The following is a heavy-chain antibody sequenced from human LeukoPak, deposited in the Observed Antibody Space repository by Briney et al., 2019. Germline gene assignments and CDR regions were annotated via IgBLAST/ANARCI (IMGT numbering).Heavy chain of an antibody. V-gene: IGHV4-61*08. CDR3: AREYSAFDH. J-gene: IGHJ4*01. D-gene: IGHD4-11*01. CDR2: VYHNGNI. CDR1: GDPISSYSDY. Sequence: SSETLSLTCTVSGDPISSYSDYKWTWIRQPPGKGLEWIGYVYHNGNINYNPFLGSRLTISVDTSKNQFSLRLTSVTAADTAVYFCAREYSAFDHWGHGTLVTVSS.